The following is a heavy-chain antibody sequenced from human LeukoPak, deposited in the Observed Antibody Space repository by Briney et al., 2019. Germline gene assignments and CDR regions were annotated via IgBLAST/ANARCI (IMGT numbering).Heavy chain of an antibody. CDR3: ARDGGWFWRTDHDAFDI. CDR2: ISAYNGNT. V-gene: IGHV1-18*01. D-gene: IGHD3-3*01. Sequence: ASVKVSCKASGYTFTSYGISWVRQAPGQGLEWMGWISAYNGNTNYAQKLQGRVTMTTDTSTSTAYMELRSLRSDDAAVYHCARDGGWFWRTDHDAFDIWGQGTMVTVSS. J-gene: IGHJ3*02. CDR1: GYTFTSYG.